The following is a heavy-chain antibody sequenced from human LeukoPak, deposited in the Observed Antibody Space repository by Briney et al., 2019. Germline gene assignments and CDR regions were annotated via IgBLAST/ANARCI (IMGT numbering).Heavy chain of an antibody. D-gene: IGHD2-2*01. Sequence: GGSLRLSCAASGFTFSSYAMSWVRQAPGKGLEWVSAISGSGGSTYYADSAKGRFTISRDNSKNTLYLQMNSLRAEDTAVYYCAIRPGIVVVPAATDRKKYYFDYWGQGTLVTVSS. CDR2: ISGSGGST. CDR3: AIRPGIVVVPAATDRKKYYFDY. J-gene: IGHJ4*02. CDR1: GFTFSSYA. V-gene: IGHV3-23*01.